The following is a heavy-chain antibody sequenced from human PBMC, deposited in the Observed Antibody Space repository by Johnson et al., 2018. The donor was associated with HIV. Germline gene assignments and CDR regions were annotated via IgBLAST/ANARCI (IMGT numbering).Heavy chain of an antibody. CDR2: ISSNGGST. CDR3: AIPYYYDSSAYH. Sequence: VQLVESGGGVVQPGGSLRLSCAASGFTFSTYALHCVRQAPGQGLEYVSAISSNGGSTYSAHSVGGRFTISRDNSKNTLYLQMGSLRAENMAVYYCAIPYYYDSSAYHWGQGTMVTVSS. D-gene: IGHD3-22*01. V-gene: IGHV3-64*01. J-gene: IGHJ3*01. CDR1: GFTFSTYA.